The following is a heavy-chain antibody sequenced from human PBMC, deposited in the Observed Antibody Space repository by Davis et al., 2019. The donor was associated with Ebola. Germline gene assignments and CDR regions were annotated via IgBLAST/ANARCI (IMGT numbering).Heavy chain of an antibody. Sequence: GESLKISCAASGFTFSSYAMSWVRQTPRKGLEWVGFIRNKAYGGTTEYAASVKGRFTISRDDSGNIAYLQMNSLKIEDTAVYYCARESGGGIDYWGQGTLVTVSS. CDR2: IRNKAYGGTT. J-gene: IGHJ4*02. CDR1: GFTFSSYA. D-gene: IGHD1-26*01. CDR3: ARESGGGIDY. V-gene: IGHV3-49*04.